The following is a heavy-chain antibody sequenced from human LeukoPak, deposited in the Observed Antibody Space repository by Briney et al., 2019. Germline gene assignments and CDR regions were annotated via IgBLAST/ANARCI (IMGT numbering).Heavy chain of an antibody. J-gene: IGHJ4*02. V-gene: IGHV3-23*01. CDR1: GFPFSSSA. Sequence: LRLSCEASGFPFSSSAMGWVRQSPAIGLELVSSITGDGVTTYYADSVKGRFTISRDNSKNILFLQMNSLGAEDSASYFCAKERRRVDTSMIRSYYFDHWGQGTPVTVSS. D-gene: IGHD3-16*01. CDR3: AKERRRVDTSMIRSYYFDH. CDR2: ITGDGVTT.